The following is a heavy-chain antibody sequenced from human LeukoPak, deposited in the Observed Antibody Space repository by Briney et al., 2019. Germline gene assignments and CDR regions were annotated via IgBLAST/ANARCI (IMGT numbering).Heavy chain of an antibody. V-gene: IGHV4-38-2*02. CDR2: ICHSGSA. Sequence: SETLSLTCTVSRYSISSGYYWGWIRQPPGKELEWIGSICHSGSAYYNPSLKSRVTISVDTSKNQFSLKLSSLTAADTAVYYCARVQPESIAVARLGTGYWGQGTLVTVSS. J-gene: IGHJ4*02. D-gene: IGHD6-19*01. CDR3: ARVQPESIAVARLGTGY. CDR1: RYSISSGYY.